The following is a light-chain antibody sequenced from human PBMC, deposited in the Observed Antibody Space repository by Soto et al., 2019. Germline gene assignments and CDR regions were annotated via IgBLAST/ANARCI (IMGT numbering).Light chain of an antibody. J-gene: IGLJ1*01. CDR3: GTWDSSLSVHV. CDR2: DNN. CDR1: SXNIGNNY. Sequence: SALTQPPSVSAAPGQKVTISRSGSSXNIGNNYVSWYQQVPGTAPKLLIYDNNKRPSGNPDRFSGSKSGTSATLGISGLQTGDEADYYCGTWDSSLSVHVFGTGTKVTVL. V-gene: IGLV1-51*01.